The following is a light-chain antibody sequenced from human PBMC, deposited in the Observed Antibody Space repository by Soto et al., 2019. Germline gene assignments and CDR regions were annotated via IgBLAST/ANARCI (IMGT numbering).Light chain of an antibody. CDR3: ATWDGGLSGPFV. V-gene: IGLV1-44*01. CDR2: TTN. Sequence: QSVLTQPASVSGSPGQSLTISCCGSNSNIGSDIVNCYQLLPGAAPEVLINTTNQRPSGVPERFSGSKSGTSASLAISGLQSEDEANSSCATWDGGLSGPFVFGTGTKVTVL. J-gene: IGLJ1*01. CDR1: NSNIGSDI.